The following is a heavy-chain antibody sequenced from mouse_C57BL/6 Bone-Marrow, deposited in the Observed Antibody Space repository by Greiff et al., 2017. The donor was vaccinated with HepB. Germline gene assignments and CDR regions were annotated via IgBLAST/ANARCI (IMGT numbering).Heavy chain of an antibody. CDR3: TRDPYYSNYDY. CDR1: GFTFSSYA. Sequence: EVKLMESGEGLVKPGGSLKLSCAASGFTFSSYAMSWVRQTPEKRLEWVAYISSGGDYIYYADTVKGRFTISRDNARNTLYLQMSSLKSEDTAMYYCTRDPYYSNYDYWGRGTTLTVSS. CDR2: ISSGGDYI. J-gene: IGHJ2*01. V-gene: IGHV5-9-1*02. D-gene: IGHD2-5*01.